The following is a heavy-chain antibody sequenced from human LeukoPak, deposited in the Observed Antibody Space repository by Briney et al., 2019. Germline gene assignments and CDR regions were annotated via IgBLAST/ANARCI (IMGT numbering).Heavy chain of an antibody. CDR1: GGSISSYY. J-gene: IGHJ4*02. D-gene: IGHD6-19*01. Sequence: PSETLSLTCTVSGGSISSYYWSWIRQPPGKGLEWIGYIYYSGSTNYNPSLKSRVTISVDTSKNQFSLKLSSVTAADTAVYYCARHAYYSSGSFDYWGQGTLVTVSS. CDR2: IYYSGST. CDR3: ARHAYYSSGSFDY. V-gene: IGHV4-59*08.